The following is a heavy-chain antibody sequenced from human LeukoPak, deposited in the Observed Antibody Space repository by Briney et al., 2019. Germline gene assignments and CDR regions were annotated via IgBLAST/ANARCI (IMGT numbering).Heavy chain of an antibody. J-gene: IGHJ4*02. V-gene: IGHV4-61*02. CDR2: TRTSGST. CDR1: GDSISSGMDY. CDR3: ARDVTIFGVVMSPFEY. D-gene: IGHD3-3*01. Sequence: SETLSLTCSVSGDSISSGMDYWTWIRQPVGKGLEWIGRTRTSGSTSYNPSLKSRVTISVDTSKNQFSLKLSSVTAADTAVYYCARDVTIFGVVMSPFEYWGQGALVTVSS.